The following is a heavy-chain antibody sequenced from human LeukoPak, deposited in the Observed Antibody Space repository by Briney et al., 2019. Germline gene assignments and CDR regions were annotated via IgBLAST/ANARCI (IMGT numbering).Heavy chain of an antibody. CDR2: IYYSGST. V-gene: IGHV4-61*01. Sequence: PSETLSLTCTVSGGSVSSGSYYWSWIRQPPGKGLEWIGYIYYSGSTNYNPSLKSRVTISVDTSKNQFSLKLSSVTAADTAVYYCARGEPWSSGRYGAADYWGQGTLVTVSS. D-gene: IGHD6-19*01. CDR3: ARGEPWSSGRYGAADY. CDR1: GGSVSSGSYY. J-gene: IGHJ4*02.